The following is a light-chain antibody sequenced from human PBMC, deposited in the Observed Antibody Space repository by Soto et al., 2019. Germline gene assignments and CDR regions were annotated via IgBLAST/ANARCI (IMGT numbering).Light chain of an antibody. CDR1: QSVGGD. CDR2: DTS. CDR3: QQYSNWPPIT. Sequence: ERVMTQSPATLSVSPGERATLSCRASQSVGGDLAWYQQKPGQAPRLLIYDTSTRATGIPARFSGSGSGTEFTLTISSLQSEDFAVYYCQQYSNWPPITFGQGTRLEIK. V-gene: IGKV3-15*01. J-gene: IGKJ5*01.